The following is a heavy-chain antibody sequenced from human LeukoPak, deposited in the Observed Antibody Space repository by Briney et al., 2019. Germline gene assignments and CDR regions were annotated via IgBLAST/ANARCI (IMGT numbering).Heavy chain of an antibody. Sequence: GESLKISCKGSGYSFTTYWIGWVRQMPGKGLEWMGIIYPGDSDTRYSPSFQGQVTISADKSISTAYLQWSSLKASDTAMYYCYVSSSIIDWFDPWGQRTLVTVSS. J-gene: IGHJ5*02. V-gene: IGHV5-51*01. D-gene: IGHD6-6*01. CDR3: YVSSSIIDWFDP. CDR1: GYSFTTYW. CDR2: IYPGDSDT.